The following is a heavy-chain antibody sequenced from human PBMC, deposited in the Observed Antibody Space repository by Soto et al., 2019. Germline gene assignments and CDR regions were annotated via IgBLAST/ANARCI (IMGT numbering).Heavy chain of an antibody. CDR2: INAGNGKT. V-gene: IGHV1-3*01. D-gene: IGHD3-9*01. CDR3: ARPQLRYFDWFEAFDI. CDR1: GYTFTSYA. Sequence: GASVKVSCKASGYTFTSYAMHWVRQAPGQRLEWMGWINAGNGKTKYSQKFQGRVTITRDTSASTAYMELSSLRSEDTAVYYCARPQLRYFDWFEAFDIWGQGTMVTVSS. J-gene: IGHJ3*02.